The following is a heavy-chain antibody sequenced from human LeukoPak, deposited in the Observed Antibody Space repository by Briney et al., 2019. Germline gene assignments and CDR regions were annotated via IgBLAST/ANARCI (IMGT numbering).Heavy chain of an antibody. CDR3: ARDYDSSGYYYGSFDY. Sequence: PSETLSLTCAVSGGSISSGGYSWSWIRQPPGKGLEWIGYIYHSGSTYYNPSLKSRVTISVDTSKNQFSLKLSSVTAADTAVYYCARDYDSSGYYYGSFDYWGQGTLVTVSS. CDR2: IYHSGST. CDR1: GGSISSGGYS. J-gene: IGHJ4*02. V-gene: IGHV4-30-2*05. D-gene: IGHD3-22*01.